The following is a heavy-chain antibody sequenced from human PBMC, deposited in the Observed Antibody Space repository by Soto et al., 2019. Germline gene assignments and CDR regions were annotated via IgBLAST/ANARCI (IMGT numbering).Heavy chain of an antibody. CDR1: GFTFSSYA. V-gene: IGHV3-30-3*01. D-gene: IGHD2-15*01. CDR2: ISYDGSNK. J-gene: IGHJ4*02. Sequence: QVQLVESGGGVVQPGRSLRLSCAASGFTFSSYAMHWVRQAPGKGLEWVAVISYDGSNKYYVDSVKGRFTISRDNSKNTLYLQMNSLRAEDTAVYYCARGGYCSGGSCSAFDYWGQGTLVTVSS. CDR3: ARGGYCSGGSCSAFDY.